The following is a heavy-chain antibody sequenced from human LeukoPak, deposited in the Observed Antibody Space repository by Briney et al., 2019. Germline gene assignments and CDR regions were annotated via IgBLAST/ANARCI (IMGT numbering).Heavy chain of an antibody. CDR3: AKSTYVDYPCCLDY. V-gene: IGHV3-23*01. CDR2: ISGTGGTT. J-gene: IGHJ4*02. Sequence: GGSLRLSCAPSGFTFSSYAMSWARQAAGKGLEWVSSISGTGGTTYYAESVKGRFSISRDNSRNTLYLQMSGLRAEDMAVYYCAKSTYVDYPCCLDYWGQGTLITVSS. CDR1: GFTFSSYA. D-gene: IGHD3-9*01.